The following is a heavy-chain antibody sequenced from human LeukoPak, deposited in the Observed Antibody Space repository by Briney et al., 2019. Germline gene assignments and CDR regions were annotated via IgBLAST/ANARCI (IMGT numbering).Heavy chain of an antibody. J-gene: IGHJ4*02. CDR2: IYYIGST. CDR3: ASPLRPSSGYYPFDY. D-gene: IGHD3-22*01. Sequence: PSETLSLTCTVSGGSISSYYWSWIRQPPGKGLEWIGFIYYIGSTDYPPCLRSRVTISVETSKNQFSLKLSSVTAADPAVYYCASPLRPSSGYYPFDYWGQGTLVTVSS. V-gene: IGHV4-59*01. CDR1: GGSISSYY.